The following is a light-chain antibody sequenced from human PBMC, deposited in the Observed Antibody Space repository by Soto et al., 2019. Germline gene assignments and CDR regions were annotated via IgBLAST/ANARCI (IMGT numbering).Light chain of an antibody. CDR3: QQYNTYAT. Sequence: DIQMTQAPSTLSASVGDRVTITCRASQNINAWLAWYQQKPGKAPKLLIYDVSTLHSGVPSRFSGSGSGSEFNFTITGLQPDDFATYFCQQYNTYATFGQGTRLEIK. CDR2: DVS. J-gene: IGKJ5*01. CDR1: QNINAW. V-gene: IGKV1-5*01.